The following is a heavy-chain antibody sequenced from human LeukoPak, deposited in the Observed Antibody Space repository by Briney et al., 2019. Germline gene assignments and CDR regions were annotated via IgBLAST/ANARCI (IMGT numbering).Heavy chain of an antibody. V-gene: IGHV3-11*01. D-gene: IGHD5-18*01. Sequence: GGSLRLSCAASGFSFRDYWMSWVRQAPGKGLEWVSYISSSGSTIYYADSVKGRFTISRDNAKNSLYLQMNSLRAEDTAVYYCARVRGYSYGYMDYWGQGTLVTVSS. J-gene: IGHJ4*02. CDR2: ISSSGSTI. CDR3: ARVRGYSYGYMDY. CDR1: GFSFRDYW.